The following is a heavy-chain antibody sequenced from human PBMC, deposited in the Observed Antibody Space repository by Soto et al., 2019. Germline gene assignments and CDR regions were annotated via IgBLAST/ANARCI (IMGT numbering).Heavy chain of an antibody. D-gene: IGHD6-13*01. Sequence: GVSLRLSCAASGLTFSSYAMSWVRQAPGKGLEWVSAISGSGDKTYYADSVKGRITISRDNSKNTLYLQMNSLRAEDTAVYYCAKDGKIAAAGTWVKYFDYRGKGTLVIVSS. CDR3: AKDGKIAAAGTWVKYFDY. J-gene: IGHJ4*02. CDR1: GLTFSSYA. CDR2: ISGSGDKT. V-gene: IGHV3-23*01.